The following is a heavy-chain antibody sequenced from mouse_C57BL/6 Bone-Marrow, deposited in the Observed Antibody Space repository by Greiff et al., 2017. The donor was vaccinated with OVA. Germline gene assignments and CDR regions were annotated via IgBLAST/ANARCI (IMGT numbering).Heavy chain of an antibody. CDR1: GFSLSTFGMG. D-gene: IGHD2-4*01. V-gene: IGHV8-8*01. CDR3: ARMRYDYDWCLLAPFDY. CDR2: IWWDDDK. Sequence: QVTLKVSGPGILQPSQTLSLTCSFSGFSLSTFGMGVGWIRQPSGKGLEWLAHIWWDDDKYYNPALKSRLTISKDTSKNQVFLKIANVDTADTATYYCARMRYDYDWCLLAPFDYWGQGTTLTVSS. J-gene: IGHJ2*01.